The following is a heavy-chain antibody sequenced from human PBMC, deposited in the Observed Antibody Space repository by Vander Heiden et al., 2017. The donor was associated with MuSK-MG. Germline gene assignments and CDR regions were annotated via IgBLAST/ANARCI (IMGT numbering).Heavy chain of an antibody. CDR1: GFIFSDYA. Sequence: EVQLLDSGGGLVQPGGFLQLSGRASGFIFSDYAMNWVRQAPGKGLEWVSTIAAAGTYYADSVEGRCTISRDNSKSTLYLQMSSLRAEDTAVYYCAKGLTTVDVWGQGTTVTVSS. D-gene: IGHD1-1*01. CDR3: AKGLTTVDV. J-gene: IGHJ6*02. V-gene: IGHV3-23*01. CDR2: IAAAGT.